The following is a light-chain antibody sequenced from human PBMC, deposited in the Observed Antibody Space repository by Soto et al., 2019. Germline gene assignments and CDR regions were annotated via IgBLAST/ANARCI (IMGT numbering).Light chain of an antibody. CDR2: KAS. Sequence: DIQMTQSPSTLPASVEDRVTITCRASQTISHWLAWYQQKPGKVPKLLIYKASSLESGVPSRFSGSGSGTEFTLTISSLQPDDFATYYCQQYNFYWTFGQGTKVEIK. J-gene: IGKJ1*01. V-gene: IGKV1-5*03. CDR3: QQYNFYWT. CDR1: QTISHW.